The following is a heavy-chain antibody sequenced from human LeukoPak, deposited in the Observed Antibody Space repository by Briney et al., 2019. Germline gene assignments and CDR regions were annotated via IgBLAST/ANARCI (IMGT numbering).Heavy chain of an antibody. J-gene: IGHJ4*02. D-gene: IGHD5-18*01. Sequence: GGSRRLSCAASGFTFSDHYMDWVRQAPGKGLEWVGRTRNKANSYTTEYAASVKGRFTISRDDSKNSLYLQMNSLKTEDTAVYYCARAFRGYSYDFWGQGTLVTVSS. CDR3: ARAFRGYSYDF. V-gene: IGHV3-72*01. CDR2: TRNKANSYTT. CDR1: GFTFSDHY.